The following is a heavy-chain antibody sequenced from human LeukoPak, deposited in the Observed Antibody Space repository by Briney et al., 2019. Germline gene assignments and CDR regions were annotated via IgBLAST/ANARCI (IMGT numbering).Heavy chain of an antibody. V-gene: IGHV3-23*01. J-gene: IGHJ3*02. CDR1: GLTFNNYA. CDR2: ISGRGGNT. Sequence: PGGSLRLSCAASGLTFNNYALTWIRQAPGKGLEWVSSISGRGGNTYYADSMKGRFTISRDNSKNTLYLQVNSLRAEDTAMYYCARNILFAFDIWGQGTMVTVSS. CDR3: ARNILFAFDI. D-gene: IGHD2/OR15-2a*01.